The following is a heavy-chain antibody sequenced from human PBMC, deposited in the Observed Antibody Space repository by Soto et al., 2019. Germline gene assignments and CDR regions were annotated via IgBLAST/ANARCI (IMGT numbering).Heavy chain of an antibody. V-gene: IGHV3-74*01. CDR2: INSDGSST. CDR1: GFTFSSYW. Sequence: EVQLVESGGGLVQPGGSLRLSCAASGFTFSSYWMHWVRQAPGKGLVWVSRINSDGSSTSYADSVKGRFTISRDNAKNTLYLQMNSLRAEDTAVYYCARDFGSSRGGRRSAFDIWGQGTMVTVSS. D-gene: IGHD6-13*01. J-gene: IGHJ3*02. CDR3: ARDFGSSRGGRRSAFDI.